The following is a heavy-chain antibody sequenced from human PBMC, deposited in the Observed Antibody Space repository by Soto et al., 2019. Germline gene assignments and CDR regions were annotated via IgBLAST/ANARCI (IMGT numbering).Heavy chain of an antibody. CDR2: ISYDGTNR. CDR1: GLTFSNYA. Sequence: QVHLVESGGGVVQPGRSLRLSCAASGLTFSNYAMHWVRQAPGKGLEWVAFISYDGTNRCYPDSVTGRFTISRDNSKNTLYLQMNSLKTEDTAVYYCARESSSTVTTGGGGSAKDYWGQGTLVTVSS. D-gene: IGHD4-17*01. J-gene: IGHJ4*02. CDR3: ARESSSTVTTGGGGSAKDY. V-gene: IGHV3-30-3*01.